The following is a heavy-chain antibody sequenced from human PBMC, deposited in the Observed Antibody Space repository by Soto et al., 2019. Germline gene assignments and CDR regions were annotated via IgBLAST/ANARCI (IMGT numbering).Heavy chain of an antibody. CDR3: AHSVLTGESY. V-gene: IGHV2-5*02. D-gene: IGHD7-27*01. Sequence: QITLKESGPTLVKPTQTLTLTCTFSGFSLSTSGVGVGWIRQPPGKALEWLALIYWDDDKRYRPSLKSSLTLTKDTSKNQVVLTMTNIDPVDTATYYCAHSVLTGESYWGQGTLVTVSS. CDR2: IYWDDDK. CDR1: GFSLSTSGVG. J-gene: IGHJ4*02.